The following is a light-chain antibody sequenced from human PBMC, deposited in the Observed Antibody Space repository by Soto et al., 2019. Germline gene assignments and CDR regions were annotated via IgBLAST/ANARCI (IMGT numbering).Light chain of an antibody. J-gene: IGLJ7*01. CDR2: EVS. CDR3: SSYTSSSTLAV. V-gene: IGLV2-14*01. CDR1: NSDVGIYDF. Sequence: QSVLTQPASVSGTPGQSITISCTGSNSDVGIYDFVSWYQHHPGRAPKLIVSEVSHRPSGVSNRFSGSKSGNTASLTISGLQAEDEADYYCSSYTSSSTLAVFGGGTQLTVL.